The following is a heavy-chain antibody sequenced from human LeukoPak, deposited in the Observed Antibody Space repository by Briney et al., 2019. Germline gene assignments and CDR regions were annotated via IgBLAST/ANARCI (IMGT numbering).Heavy chain of an antibody. J-gene: IGHJ4*02. CDR1: GYTFTSYG. V-gene: IGHV1-18*04. CDR2: ISAYNGNT. D-gene: IGHD3-10*01. CDR3: ARVVTMVRGVLHPLFDY. Sequence: RGASVKVSCKASGYTFTSYGISWVRQAPGQGLEWMGWISAYNGNTNYAQNLQGRVTMTTDTSTSTAYMELRSLRSDDTAVYYCARVVTMVRGVLHPLFDYWGQGTLVTVSS.